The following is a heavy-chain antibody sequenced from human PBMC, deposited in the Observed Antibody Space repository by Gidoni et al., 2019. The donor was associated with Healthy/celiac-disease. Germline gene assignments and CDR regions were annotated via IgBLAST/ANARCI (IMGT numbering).Heavy chain of an antibody. Sequence: QVQLVQSGAEVKKPGASVKVSCKASGYTFTGHYLHWVRQAPGQGLEWMGWINPNSGGTNYAQKCQGRVTMTRDTSISTAYMELSRLRSDDTAVYYCARVGYDILTGQTHPYMDVWGKGTTVTVSS. V-gene: IGHV1-2*02. D-gene: IGHD3-9*01. CDR2: INPNSGGT. J-gene: IGHJ6*03. CDR1: GYTFTGHY. CDR3: ARVGYDILTGQTHPYMDV.